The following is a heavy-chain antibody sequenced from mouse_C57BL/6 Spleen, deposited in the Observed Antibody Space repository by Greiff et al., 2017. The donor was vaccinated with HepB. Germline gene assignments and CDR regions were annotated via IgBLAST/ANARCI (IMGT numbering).Heavy chain of an antibody. J-gene: IGHJ4*01. D-gene: IGHD1-1*01. CDR2: IYPGSGNT. Sequence: QVQLQQSGAELVRPGASVKLSCKASGYTFTDYYINWVKQRPGQGLEWIARIYPGSGNTYYNEKFKGKATLTAEKSSSTAYMQLSSLTSEDSAVYFCARFITGAMDYWGQGTSVTVSS. V-gene: IGHV1-76*01. CDR1: GYTFTDYY. CDR3: ARFITGAMDY.